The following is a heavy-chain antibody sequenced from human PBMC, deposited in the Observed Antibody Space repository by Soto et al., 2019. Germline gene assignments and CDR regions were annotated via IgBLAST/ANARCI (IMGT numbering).Heavy chain of an antibody. Sequence: QVQLVQSGAEVKKPGASVKVSCKASGYTITTYGISCVRRAPGQVLEWMGWISTYNDDTVYAQSLQGRVTLTTDTYTSTAYMELRSLTSDDTAVYYCAREYCSGTSCYGGDYWGQGTLVTVSS. V-gene: IGHV1-18*01. CDR2: ISTYNDDT. J-gene: IGHJ4*02. CDR3: AREYCSGTSCYGGDY. CDR1: GYTITTYG. D-gene: IGHD2-2*01.